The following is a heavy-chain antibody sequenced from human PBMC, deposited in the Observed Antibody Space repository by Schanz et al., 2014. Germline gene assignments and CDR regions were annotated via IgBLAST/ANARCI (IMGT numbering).Heavy chain of an antibody. CDR1: GFTFSSYA. J-gene: IGHJ3*02. CDR2: ISGSGGST. Sequence: EVQLLESGGGLVQPGGSLRLSCAASGFTFSSYAMSWVRQAPGKGLEWVSAISGSGGSTYYADSVKGRFTISRDNAKNTLYLQMNTLRAEDTAVYYCARKMKLGVYGGKGHDSLDIWGQGTTVTVSS. D-gene: IGHD4-17*01. CDR3: ARKMKLGVYGGKGHDSLDI. V-gene: IGHV3-23*01.